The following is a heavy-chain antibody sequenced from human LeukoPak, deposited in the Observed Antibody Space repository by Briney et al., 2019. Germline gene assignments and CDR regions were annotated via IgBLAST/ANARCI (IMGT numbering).Heavy chain of an antibody. CDR2: IIPILGIA. CDR3: ASLPTTRDHDYGDF. Sequence: SVKVSCKASGGTFSSYAISWMRQAPGQGLEWMGRIIPILGIANYAQKSQGRVTITADKSTSTAYMELSSLRSEDTAVYYCASLPTTRDHDYGDFWGQGTLVTVSS. D-gene: IGHD1-14*01. V-gene: IGHV1-69*04. J-gene: IGHJ4*02. CDR1: GGTFSSYA.